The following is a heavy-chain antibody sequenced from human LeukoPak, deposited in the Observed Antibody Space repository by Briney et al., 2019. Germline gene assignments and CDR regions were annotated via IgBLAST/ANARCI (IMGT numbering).Heavy chain of an antibody. CDR3: ARQNYYDSSGNFDY. Sequence: PPETLSLTCGVYGGSFSGYYWSWIRQPPGKGLEWIGEINQSGSTNYNPSLKSRVTISVDTSKNQFSLKLSSVTAADTAVYYCARQNYYDSSGNFDYWGQGTLVTVSS. D-gene: IGHD3-22*01. CDR2: INQSGST. V-gene: IGHV4-34*01. CDR1: GGSFSGYY. J-gene: IGHJ4*02.